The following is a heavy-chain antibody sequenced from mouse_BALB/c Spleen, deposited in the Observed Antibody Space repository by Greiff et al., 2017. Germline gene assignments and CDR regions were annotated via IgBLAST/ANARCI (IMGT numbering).Heavy chain of an antibody. CDR1: GFTFSDYY. CDR3: ARGYYDSFAY. J-gene: IGHJ3*01. D-gene: IGHD2-4*01. V-gene: IGHV5-4*02. Sequence: EVKLQESGGGLVKPGGSLKLSCAASGFTFSDYYMYWVRQTPEKRLEWVATISDGGSYTYYPDSVKGRFTISRDNAKNNLYLQMSSLKSEDTAMYYCARGYYDSFAYWGQGTLVTVSA. CDR2: ISDGGSYT.